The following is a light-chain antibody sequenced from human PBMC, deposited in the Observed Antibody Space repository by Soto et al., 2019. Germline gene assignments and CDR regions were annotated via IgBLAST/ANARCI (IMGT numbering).Light chain of an antibody. Sequence: DIQMTQSPSSLSASVGDTVTITCRASQHITNDCAWYQQKPGRAPMCLILLASRLQTGVPSRFSGSGSGTEFTLTISSLQPEDFATYYCLHHNGYPPVFGQGTKVEIK. J-gene: IGKJ2*01. CDR1: QHITND. CDR3: LHHNGYPPV. CDR2: LAS. V-gene: IGKV1-17*01.